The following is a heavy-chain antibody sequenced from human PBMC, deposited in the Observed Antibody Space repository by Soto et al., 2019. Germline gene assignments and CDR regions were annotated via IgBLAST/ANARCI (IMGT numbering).Heavy chain of an antibody. CDR3: VRASGGGNSAYFDY. J-gene: IGHJ4*02. CDR1: GFSLTTRAVG. D-gene: IGHD2-21*02. Sequence: SGPTLVNPTQTLPLTCAFSGFSLTTRAVGVRWIRQPPGKALEWLALIYWDDDERYSPSLKSRLTITKDISKNQVVLTMTKMDPVDTATYYCVRASGGGNSAYFDYWGQGTLVTVSS. V-gene: IGHV2-5*02. CDR2: IYWDDDE.